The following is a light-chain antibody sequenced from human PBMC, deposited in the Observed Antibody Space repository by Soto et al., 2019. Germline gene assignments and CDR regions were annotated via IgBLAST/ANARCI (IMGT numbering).Light chain of an antibody. CDR1: QSLLYSSNNQNF. CDR2: WAS. CDR3: QQYYSTPLT. J-gene: IGKJ4*01. V-gene: IGKV4-1*01. Sequence: DIVMTQSPDSLAVSLGERATINCKSSQSLLYSSNNQNFLAWYQQKPGQPPKLLIYWASTRGSGVPDRFSGSGSGTDFTLTISSLQAEDVAVYYCQQYYSTPLTFGGGTKVEIK.